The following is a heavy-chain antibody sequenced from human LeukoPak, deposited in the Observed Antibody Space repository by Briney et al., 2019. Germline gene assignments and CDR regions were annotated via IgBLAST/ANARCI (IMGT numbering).Heavy chain of an antibody. CDR3: ARAILTPGGATVTRYFDY. V-gene: IGHV3-74*01. CDR2: INSDGSNT. J-gene: IGHJ4*02. CDR1: GNYW. Sequence: PGGSLRLSCAASGNYWMHWVRQAPGKGLVWVSHINSDGSNTNYADSVKGRFTISRDNAKNTLYLQMNSLRAEDTAVYYCARAILTPGGATVTRYFDYWGQGTLVTVSS. D-gene: IGHD4-17*01.